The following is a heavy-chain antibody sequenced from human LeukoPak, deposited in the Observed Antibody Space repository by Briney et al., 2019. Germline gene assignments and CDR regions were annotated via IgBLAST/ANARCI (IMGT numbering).Heavy chain of an antibody. Sequence: GGSLRLSCAASGFTFSSYSMNWVRQAPGKGLEWISYISRSGSTIYYADSVKGRFTISRDNAKSSLYLQINSLRAEDTAVYYCARQVRGYSGYVFDYWGQGTLVTVSS. V-gene: IGHV3-48*01. CDR1: GFTFSSYS. J-gene: IGHJ4*02. CDR3: ARQVRGYSGYVFDY. D-gene: IGHD5-12*01. CDR2: ISRSGSTI.